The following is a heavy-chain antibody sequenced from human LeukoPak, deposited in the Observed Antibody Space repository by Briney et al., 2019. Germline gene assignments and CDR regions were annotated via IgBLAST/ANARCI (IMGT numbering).Heavy chain of an antibody. V-gene: IGHV4-34*01. CDR2: INHSGST. D-gene: IGHD2-15*01. J-gene: IGHJ5*02. Sequence: PSETLSLTCAVYGGSFSGYYWSWIRQPPGKGLEWIGEINHSGSTNYNPSLKSRVTISVDTSKNQFSLKLSSVTAADTAVYYCAREVCSGGSCYSMPSPLDPWGQGTLVTVSS. CDR3: AREVCSGGSCYSMPSPLDP. CDR1: GGSFSGYY.